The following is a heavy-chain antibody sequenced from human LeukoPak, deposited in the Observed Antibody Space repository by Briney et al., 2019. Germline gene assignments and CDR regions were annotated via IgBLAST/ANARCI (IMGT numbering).Heavy chain of an antibody. CDR2: ISGSGGST. CDR1: GFTFSSYA. D-gene: IGHD3-22*01. J-gene: IGHJ4*02. CDR3: AKGLEAVVVILFDY. V-gene: IGHV3-23*01. Sequence: GGSLRLSCAASGFTFSSYAMSWVRQAPGKGLEWVSAISGSGGSTYYADPVKGRFTISRDNSKNTLYLQMNSLRAEDTAVYYCAKGLEAVVVILFDYWGQGTLVTVSS.